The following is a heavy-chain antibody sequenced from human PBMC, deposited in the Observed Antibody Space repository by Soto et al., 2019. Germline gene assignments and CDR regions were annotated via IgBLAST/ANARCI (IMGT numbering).Heavy chain of an antibody. CDR2: IKSKTDGGTT. D-gene: IGHD3-3*01. J-gene: IGHJ6*02. Sequence: GGSLRLSCTGSGFTFGNYWMSWVRQAPGKGLEWVGRIKSKTDGGTTDYAAPVKGRFTISRDDSKNTLYLQMNSLKTEDTAVYYCTTLSITIFGVVLMDVWGQGTTVTVSS. V-gene: IGHV3-15*01. CDR3: TTLSITIFGVVLMDV. CDR1: GFTFGNYW.